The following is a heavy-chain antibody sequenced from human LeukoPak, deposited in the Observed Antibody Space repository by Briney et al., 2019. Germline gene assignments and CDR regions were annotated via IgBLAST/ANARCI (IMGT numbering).Heavy chain of an antibody. CDR2: ISAYNGNT. J-gene: IGHJ4*02. CDR3: ARDRAYDFWSGYYTPFDY. V-gene: IGHV1-18*01. Sequence: GASVKVSCKASGHTFTSYGISWVRQAPGQGLEWMGWISAYNGNTNYAQKLQGRVTMTTDTSTSTAYMELRSLRSDDTAVYYCARDRAYDFWSGYYTPFDYWGQGTLVTVSS. CDR1: GHTFTSYG. D-gene: IGHD3-3*01.